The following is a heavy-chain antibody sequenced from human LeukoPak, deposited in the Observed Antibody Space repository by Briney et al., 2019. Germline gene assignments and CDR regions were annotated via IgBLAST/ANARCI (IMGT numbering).Heavy chain of an antibody. Sequence: GGSLRLSCAASGFTFDDYAMHWVRQAPGKGLEWVSGISWNSGSIGYADSVKGRFTISRDNAKNSLYLQMNSLRAEDTAVYYCARVAKSFWSGYYFDYWGQGTLVTVSS. CDR2: ISWNSGSI. D-gene: IGHD3-3*01. CDR1: GFTFDDYA. V-gene: IGHV3-9*01. CDR3: ARVAKSFWSGYYFDY. J-gene: IGHJ4*02.